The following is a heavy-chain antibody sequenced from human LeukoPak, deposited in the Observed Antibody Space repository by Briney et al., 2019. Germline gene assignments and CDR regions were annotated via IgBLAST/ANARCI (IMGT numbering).Heavy chain of an antibody. Sequence: SETLSLTCTVSGVSISNYYWSWIRQPPGKGLEWIGYIYYSGSTNYNPSLKGRVTISVDTSKNQFSLKLSSVTAADTAVYYCARGPALPYDSSGYYLSTGVDYWGQGTLVTVSS. CDR1: GVSISNYY. CDR2: IYYSGST. J-gene: IGHJ4*02. CDR3: ARGPALPYDSSGYYLSTGVDY. D-gene: IGHD3-22*01. V-gene: IGHV4-59*12.